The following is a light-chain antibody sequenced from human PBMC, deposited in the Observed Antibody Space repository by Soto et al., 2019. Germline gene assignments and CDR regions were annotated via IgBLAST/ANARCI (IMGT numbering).Light chain of an antibody. CDR2: WAS. CDR1: QSLLYSSNSKNY. V-gene: IGKV4-1*01. J-gene: IGKJ1*01. CDR3: QQYLSIPRT. Sequence: DIVMTQSPDSLAVSLGERATINCKSSQSLLYSSNSKNYLAWYQRKAGQPPKLLIYWASTRESGVPDRFSGSGSGTDFTLTISSLQAEDVAVYFCQQYLSIPRTFGQGTKVEIK.